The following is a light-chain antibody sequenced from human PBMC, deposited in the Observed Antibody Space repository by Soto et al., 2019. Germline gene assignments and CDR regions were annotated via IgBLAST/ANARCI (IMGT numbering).Light chain of an antibody. CDR3: SSFSSSRTLYV. V-gene: IGLV2-14*01. CDR2: EVS. J-gene: IGLJ1*01. CDR1: SSDVGGHNY. Sequence: QSVLTQPASVSGSPGQSITISCTGTSSDVGGHNYVSWYQHHADKAPKLMIYEVSNRPSGVSNRFSGSKSGNTASLTIYGLQAEDEADYYCSSFSSSRTLYVFGTGTKVPV.